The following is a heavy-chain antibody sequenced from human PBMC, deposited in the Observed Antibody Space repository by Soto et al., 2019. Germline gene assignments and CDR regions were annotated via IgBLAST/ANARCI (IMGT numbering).Heavy chain of an antibody. CDR1: GFTFSNYW. CDR3: ASVGYSSVRSFDY. V-gene: IGHV3-74*01. Sequence: EVQLVESGGGLVQPGGSLRLSCAASGFTFSNYWMHWVRQAPGKGLVWVSRINTDGTNTHYADSVKGRFTISRDNAKNMVYLQMNSPRAEDTAVYYCASVGYSSVRSFDYWGQGTLVTVSS. D-gene: IGHD6-19*01. CDR2: INTDGTNT. J-gene: IGHJ4*02.